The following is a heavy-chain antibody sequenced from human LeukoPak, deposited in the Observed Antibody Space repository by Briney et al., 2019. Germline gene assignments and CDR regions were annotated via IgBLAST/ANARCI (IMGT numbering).Heavy chain of an antibody. J-gene: IGHJ4*02. Sequence: GGSLRLSCAASGITFSSYSMNWIRQAPGKGLEWVSYISSSGSSIHYADSVKGRFTISRDNAKNSLYLQMNSLRVEDTAVYYCARGDWYSFDYWGQGALVTVSS. CDR1: GITFSSYS. CDR3: ARGDWYSFDY. V-gene: IGHV3-48*04. CDR2: ISSSGSSI. D-gene: IGHD3-9*01.